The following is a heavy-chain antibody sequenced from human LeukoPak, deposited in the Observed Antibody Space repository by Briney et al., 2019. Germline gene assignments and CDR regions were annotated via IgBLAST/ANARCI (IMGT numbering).Heavy chain of an antibody. V-gene: IGHV3-33*01. CDR3: ARDLRDSSSWYPGY. CDR1: GFTFSSYG. D-gene: IGHD6-13*01. Sequence: GRSLRLSCAASGFTFSSYGMHWVRQAPGKGLEWVAVIWYDGSNKYYADSVKGRFTISRYNSKNTLYLQMNSLRAEDTAVYYCARDLRDSSSWYPGYWGQGTLVTVSS. J-gene: IGHJ4*02. CDR2: IWYDGSNK.